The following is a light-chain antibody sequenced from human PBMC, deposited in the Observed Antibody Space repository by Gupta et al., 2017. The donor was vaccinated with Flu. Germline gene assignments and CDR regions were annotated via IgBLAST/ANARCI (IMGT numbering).Light chain of an antibody. CDR3: SSYTSSSTLEWV. CDR2: EVS. V-gene: IGLV2-14*01. J-gene: IGLJ3*02. CDR1: SSDVGGYNY. Sequence: QSALTQPASVSGSPGQSITISCTGTSSDVGGYNYVSWYPQHPGKAPKLMIYEVSNRPSGVSNRFSGSKSGNTASLTISGLQAEDEADYYCSSYTSSSTLEWVFGGGTKLTVL.